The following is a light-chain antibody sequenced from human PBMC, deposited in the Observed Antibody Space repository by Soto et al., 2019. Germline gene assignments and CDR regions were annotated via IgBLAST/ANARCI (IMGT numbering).Light chain of an antibody. J-gene: IGKJ5*01. V-gene: IGKV3-11*01. CDR3: QQRSNWPIT. CDR2: DAS. Sequence: EIVLTQSPAPLSLSPGERATLSFRASQSVSSYLAWYQQKPGQAPRLLIYDASNRATGIPARFSGSGSGTDFTLTISSLEPEDFAVYYCQQRSNWPITFGQGTRLEIK. CDR1: QSVSSY.